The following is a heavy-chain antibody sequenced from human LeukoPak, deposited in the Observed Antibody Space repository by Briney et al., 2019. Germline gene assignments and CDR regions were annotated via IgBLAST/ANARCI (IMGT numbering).Heavy chain of an antibody. CDR3: AKEVSYYDFWSGPY. CDR1: GFTFSSYG. D-gene: IGHD3-3*01. V-gene: IGHV3-30*02. CDR2: IRYDGSNK. Sequence: GGSLRLSCAASGFTFSSYGMHWVRQAPGKGLEWVAFIRYDGSNKYYADSVKGRFTISRDNSKNTLYLQMNSLRAEDTAVYYCAKEVSYYDFWSGPYWGQGTLVTVSS. J-gene: IGHJ4*02.